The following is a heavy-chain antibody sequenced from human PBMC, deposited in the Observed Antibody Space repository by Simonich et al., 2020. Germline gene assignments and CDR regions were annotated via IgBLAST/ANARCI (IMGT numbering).Heavy chain of an antibody. CDR1: GYTFTSYG. J-gene: IGHJ4*02. CDR3: ARDQGGRAAAATDY. D-gene: IGHD6-13*01. Sequence: QVQLVQSGAEVKKPGASVKVSCKASGYTFTSYGISWVRQAPGQGLELMGVISSYNSNTNSAQKLQGRVTMTTDTSTSTAYMELRSLRSDDTAVYYCARDQGGRAAAATDYWGQGTLVTVSS. V-gene: IGHV1-18*01. CDR2: ISSYNSNT.